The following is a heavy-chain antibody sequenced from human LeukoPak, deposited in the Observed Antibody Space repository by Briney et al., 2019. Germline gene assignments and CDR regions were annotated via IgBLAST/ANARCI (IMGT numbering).Heavy chain of an antibody. D-gene: IGHD3-22*01. CDR1: GGSISSSSYY. CDR2: IYYSGST. CDR3: ARYYYDSSGSFDY. V-gene: IGHV4-39*07. Sequence: PSETLSLTCTVSGGSISSSSYYWGWIRQPPGKGLEWIGSIYYSGSTYYNPSLKSRVTISVDTSKNQFSLKLSSVTAADTAVYYCARYYYDSSGSFDYWGQGTLVTVSS. J-gene: IGHJ4*02.